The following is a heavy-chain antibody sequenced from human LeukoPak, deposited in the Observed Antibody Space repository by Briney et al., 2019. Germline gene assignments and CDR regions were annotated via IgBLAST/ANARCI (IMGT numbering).Heavy chain of an antibody. J-gene: IGHJ3*02. CDR3: ARDRLWELRAFDI. D-gene: IGHD1-26*01. CDR1: GFTFSNCW. Sequence: GGSLRLSCAASGFTFSNCWMTWVRQAPGKGLEWVADISHDGSEIFYVDSVKGRFTFSRDNAENSLYVQMNNLRADDTAVYYCARDRLWELRAFDIWGQGTMVTVSS. V-gene: IGHV3-7*04. CDR2: ISHDGSEI.